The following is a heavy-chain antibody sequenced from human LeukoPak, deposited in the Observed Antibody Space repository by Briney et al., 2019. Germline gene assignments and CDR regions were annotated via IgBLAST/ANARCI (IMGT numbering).Heavy chain of an antibody. CDR1: GFTFNNYS. V-gene: IGHV3-69-1*01. J-gene: IGHJ3*02. D-gene: IGHD2-15*01. CDR2: IGSSSII. CDR3: ARGISAVVPRAFDI. Sequence: GGSLRLSCAASGFTFNNYSVNWVRQAPGKGLEWVSYIGSSSIIYYADSVKGRFTISRDNAKNSLYLQMNSLRAEDTAVYYCARGISAVVPRAFDIWGQGTMVTVSS.